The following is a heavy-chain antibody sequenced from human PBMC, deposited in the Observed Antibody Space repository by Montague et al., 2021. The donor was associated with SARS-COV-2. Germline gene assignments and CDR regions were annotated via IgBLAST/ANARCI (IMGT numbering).Heavy chain of an antibody. CDR2: IFHSGRT. J-gene: IGHJ6*02. D-gene: IGHD3-22*01. V-gene: IGHV4-59*01. CDR3: ARGGYYDNTGYYSDYNYTLDV. Sequence: SETLSLTCAVSGGSIDSFYCSWIRRPPGKGLEWIGCIFHSGRTYYNTSLKSRVSMSVDTSKTQVSLRLCSLTAAETAVYYCARGGYYDNTGYYSDYNYTLDVWGQGTTVTVSS. CDR1: GGSIDSFY.